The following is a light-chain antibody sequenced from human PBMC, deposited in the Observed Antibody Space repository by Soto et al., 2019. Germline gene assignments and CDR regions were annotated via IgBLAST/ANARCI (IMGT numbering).Light chain of an antibody. Sequence: QSVLTQPASVSGSPGQSINISCSVTTSDVGGYDVVSWYQQHPGKAPKLMIFEVNQRPSGVSDRFSGSNSGNTASLTISGLQARDEADDYCCSFAGSSTFWVFGGGTKVTLL. CDR3: CSFAGSSTFWV. V-gene: IGLV2-23*02. J-gene: IGLJ3*02. CDR2: EVN. CDR1: TSDVGGYDV.